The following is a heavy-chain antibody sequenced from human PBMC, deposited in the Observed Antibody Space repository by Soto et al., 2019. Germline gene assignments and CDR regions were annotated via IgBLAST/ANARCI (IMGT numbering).Heavy chain of an antibody. V-gene: IGHV3-9*01. CDR2: ISWNSGSI. Sequence: GGSLRLSCAASGFTFDDYAMHWVRQAPGKGLEWVSGISWNSGSIGYADSVKGRFTISRDNAKNSLYLQMNSLRAEDTALYYCAKDQRGSYRPWRGYWFDPWGQGTLVTVSS. CDR3: AKDQRGSYRPWRGYWFDP. CDR1: GFTFDDYA. D-gene: IGHD3-16*02. J-gene: IGHJ5*02.